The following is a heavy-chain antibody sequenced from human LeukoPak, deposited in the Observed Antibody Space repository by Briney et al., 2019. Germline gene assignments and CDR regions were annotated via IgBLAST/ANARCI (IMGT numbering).Heavy chain of an antibody. D-gene: IGHD3-10*01. J-gene: IGHJ4*02. CDR1: GGSISSYY. Sequence: SETLSLTCTVAGGSISSYYWSWIRQPPGKGLEWIGYIYYSGSTNYNPSLKSRVTISVDTSKNQFSLKLRSVTAADTAVYYCAREALYGSVDYWGQGTLVTVSS. CDR2: IYYSGST. V-gene: IGHV4-59*01. CDR3: AREALYGSVDY.